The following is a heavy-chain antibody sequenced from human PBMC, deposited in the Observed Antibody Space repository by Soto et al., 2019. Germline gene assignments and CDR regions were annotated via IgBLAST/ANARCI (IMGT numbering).Heavy chain of an antibody. J-gene: IGHJ6*02. D-gene: IGHD2-21*01. Sequence: QVQLVQSGAEVKKPGASVKVSCKASGYTFTSYAMHWVRQAPGQRLEWMGWINAGNGNTKYSQKFQGRVTITRDTSASTAYMELSSLRSEDTAVYYCARGAGVSAYYYYGMDVWGQGTTVTVSS. CDR1: GYTFTSYA. V-gene: IGHV1-3*01. CDR2: INAGNGNT. CDR3: ARGAGVSAYYYYGMDV.